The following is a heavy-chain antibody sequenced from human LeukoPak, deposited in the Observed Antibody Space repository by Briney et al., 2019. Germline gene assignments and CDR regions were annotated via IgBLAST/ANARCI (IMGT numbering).Heavy chain of an antibody. CDR1: GGSISSYY. J-gene: IGHJ4*02. D-gene: IGHD3-10*01. CDR2: IYYSGST. Sequence: SETLSLTCTVSGGSISSYYWSWIRQPPGKGLEWIGYIYYSGSTNYNPSLKSRVTISVDTSKNQFSLKLSSATAADTAVYYCARHGRGDLYYFDYWGQGTLVTVSS. V-gene: IGHV4-59*08. CDR3: ARHGRGDLYYFDY.